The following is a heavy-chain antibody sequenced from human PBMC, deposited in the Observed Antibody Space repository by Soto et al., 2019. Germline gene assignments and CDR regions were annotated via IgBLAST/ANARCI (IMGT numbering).Heavy chain of an antibody. CDR1: GFTFSTYW. D-gene: IGHD2-2*01. J-gene: IGHJ4*02. Sequence: EVQLVESGGVLVQPGGSLRLSCAASGFTFSTYWMHWVGQAPGKGLVWLSRINGDGSDTVYADSVKGRFTISRDNAKNTLYLQMKSLRAEDTAVYYCTRSITGFSYADSWGQGTLVTVSS. CDR2: INGDGSDT. V-gene: IGHV3-74*01. CDR3: TRSITGFSYADS.